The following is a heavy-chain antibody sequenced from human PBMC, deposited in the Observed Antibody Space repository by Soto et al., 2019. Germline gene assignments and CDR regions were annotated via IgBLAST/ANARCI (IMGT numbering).Heavy chain of an antibody. CDR3: ARVHLEQWLADHDAFDI. Sequence: PGGSLRLSCAASGFTVSSNYMGWVRQAPGKGLEWVSVIYSGGSTYYADSVKGRFTISRHNSKNTLYLQMNSLRAEDTAVYYCARVHLEQWLADHDAFDIWGQGTMVTVSS. CDR2: IYSGGST. CDR1: GFTVSSNY. D-gene: IGHD6-19*01. V-gene: IGHV3-53*04. J-gene: IGHJ3*02.